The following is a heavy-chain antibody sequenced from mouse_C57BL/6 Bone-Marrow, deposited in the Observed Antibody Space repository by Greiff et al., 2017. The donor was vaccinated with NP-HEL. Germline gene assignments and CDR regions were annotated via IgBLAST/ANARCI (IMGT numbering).Heavy chain of an antibody. CDR3: ARHGLRRGKNAMDY. V-gene: IGHV2-6-1*01. D-gene: IGHD2-4*01. CDR1: GFSLTSYG. Sequence: VKLMESGPGLVAPSQSLSITCTVSGFSLTSYGVHWVRQPPGKGLEWLVVIWSDGSTTYNSALKSRLSISKDNSKSQVFLKMNSLQTDDTAMYYCARHGLRRGKNAMDYWGQGTSVTVSS. J-gene: IGHJ4*01. CDR2: IWSDGST.